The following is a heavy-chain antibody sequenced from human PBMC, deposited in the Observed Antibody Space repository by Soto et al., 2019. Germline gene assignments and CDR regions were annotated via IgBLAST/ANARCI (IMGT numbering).Heavy chain of an antibody. D-gene: IGHD1-20*01. CDR3: ARDRRDNWNDAFDY. V-gene: IGHV3-53*01. CDR2: IYSGGST. J-gene: IGHJ4*02. Sequence: GGSLRLSCAASGSTVSSNYMSWVRQAPGKGLEWVSVIYSGGSTYYADSVKGRFTISRDNSKNTLYLQMNSLRAEDTAVYYCARDRRDNWNDAFDYWGQGTLVTVSS. CDR1: GSTVSSNY.